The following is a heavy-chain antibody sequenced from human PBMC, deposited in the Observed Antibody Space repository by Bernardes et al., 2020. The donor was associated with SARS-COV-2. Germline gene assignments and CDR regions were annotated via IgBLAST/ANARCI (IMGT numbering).Heavy chain of an antibody. J-gene: IGHJ4*02. CDR3: ATGVSLLGAS. Sequence: GGSLSLSCTATGFTFSSFGMSWVRQIPGKGLQWVSGISNNGVQTYYIDSVKGRFTVSRDNSKNTLYLIMNNLRSEDTAIYFCATGVSLLGASWGQGSLVIVSS. D-gene: IGHD2-8*02. CDR1: GFTFSSFG. CDR2: ISNNGVQT. V-gene: IGHV3-23*01.